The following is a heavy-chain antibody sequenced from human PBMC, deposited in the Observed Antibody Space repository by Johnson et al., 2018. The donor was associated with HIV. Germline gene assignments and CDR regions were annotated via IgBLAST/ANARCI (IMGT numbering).Heavy chain of an antibody. CDR1: GFTFSDYY. CDR2: ISYDATNK. D-gene: IGHD1-26*01. J-gene: IGHJ3*02. Sequence: QVQLVESGGGVVQPGRSLRLSCAASGFTFSDYYMSWIRQAPGKGLEWVAVISYDATNKYYTDSVKGRFTISRDNSKNTLYLQMNSLRVEDTAVYYCAKGLGRYYEAFDIWGQGTMVTVSS. V-gene: IGHV3-30*18. CDR3: AKGLGRYYEAFDI.